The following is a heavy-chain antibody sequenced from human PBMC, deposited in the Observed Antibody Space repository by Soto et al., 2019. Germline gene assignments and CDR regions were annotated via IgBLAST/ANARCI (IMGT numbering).Heavy chain of an antibody. CDR3: ARGLISGSHYSGGWYYFDS. CDR1: GGSISSGGYS. D-gene: IGHD1-26*01. CDR2: IYHSVST. V-gene: IGHV4-30-2*01. J-gene: IGHJ4*02. Sequence: SETLSLTCTVSGGSISSGGYSWSWIRQPPGKGLEWIGYIYHSVSTYYNPSLKSRVTISVDRSKNQFSLELNSVTAADTAVYYCARGLISGSHYSGGWYYFDSWGQGTQVTVSS.